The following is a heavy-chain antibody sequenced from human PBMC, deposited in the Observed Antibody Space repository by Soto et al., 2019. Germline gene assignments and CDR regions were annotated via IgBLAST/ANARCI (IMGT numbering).Heavy chain of an antibody. J-gene: IGHJ5*02. CDR3: ARDRVPAAPILNWFDP. Sequence: AGGSLRLSCAASGFTFSSYWMHWVRQAPGKGLVWVSRINNDGRSTSYADTVKGRFTISRDNANNTLYLQMNSLRAEDTAVYYCARDRVPAAPILNWFDPWGQGTLVTVSS. CDR2: INNDGRST. D-gene: IGHD2-2*01. CDR1: GFTFSSYW. V-gene: IGHV3-74*01.